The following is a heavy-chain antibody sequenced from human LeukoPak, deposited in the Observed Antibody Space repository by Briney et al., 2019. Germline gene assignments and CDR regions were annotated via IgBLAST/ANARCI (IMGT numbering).Heavy chain of an antibody. J-gene: IGHJ4*02. Sequence: GGSLRLSCAASGFTFSVYEMNWVRQAPGKGLEWFSYVTSGGGTIYYADSVKGRFTISRDNAKNSLYLQMNSLRADDTATYYCARGFNYAFDYWGQGTLVTVSS. CDR2: VTSGGGTI. D-gene: IGHD2-2*01. CDR3: ARGFNYAFDY. V-gene: IGHV3-48*03. CDR1: GFTFSVYE.